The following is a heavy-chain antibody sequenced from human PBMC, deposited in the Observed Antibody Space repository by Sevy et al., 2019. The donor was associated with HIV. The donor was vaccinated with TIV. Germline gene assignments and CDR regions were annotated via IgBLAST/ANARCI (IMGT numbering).Heavy chain of an antibody. CDR3: ARGGFGSGGYFFSNPNTKDVPNWFDP. CDR2: MNPNSGNT. D-gene: IGHD3-10*01. V-gene: IGHV1-8*01. Sequence: ASVKVSCKASGYTFTSYDINWVRQATGQGLEWMGWMNPNSGNTGYAQKFQGRVTMTRNTSISTAYMELSSLRSEDTAVYYCARGGFGSGGYFFSNPNTKDVPNWFDPWGQGTLVTVSS. J-gene: IGHJ5*02. CDR1: GYTFTSYD.